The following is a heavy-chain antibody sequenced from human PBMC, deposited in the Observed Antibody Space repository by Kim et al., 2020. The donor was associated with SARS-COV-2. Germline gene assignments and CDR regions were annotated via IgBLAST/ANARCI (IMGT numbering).Heavy chain of an antibody. J-gene: IGHJ4*02. CDR1: GFTFITNW. CDR2: IKEDGSET. Sequence: GGSLRLSCVDAGFTFITNWMSWVRQAPGKGLEWVAKIKEDGSETDYVNSVAGRFTISRDNAKNSLYLQMNSLSAEDTAVYYCARDRRYSLDYWGQGTLVTVSS. CDR3: ARDRRYSLDY. V-gene: IGHV3-7*01. D-gene: IGHD2-15*01.